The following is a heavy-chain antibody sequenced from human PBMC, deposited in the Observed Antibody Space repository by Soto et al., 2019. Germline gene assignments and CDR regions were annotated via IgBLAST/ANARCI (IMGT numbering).Heavy chain of an antibody. CDR3: ASCFEELHPYSYYGMDV. CDR1: GGTFSSYA. CDR2: LIPIFGTA. V-gene: IGHV1-69*13. D-gene: IGHD3-10*01. J-gene: IGHJ6*02. Sequence: VKVSCKASGGTFSSYAISWVRQAPGQGLEWMGGLIPIFGTANYAQKFQGRVTITADKSTSTAYMELSSLRSEDTAVYYCASCFEELHPYSYYGMDVWGQAATVTVYS.